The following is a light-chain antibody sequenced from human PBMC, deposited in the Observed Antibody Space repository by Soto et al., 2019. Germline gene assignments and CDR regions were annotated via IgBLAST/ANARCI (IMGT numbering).Light chain of an antibody. V-gene: IGKV1D-12*01. J-gene: IGKJ4*01. Sequence: DIQMTQSPSSVSASVGDRVTITCRARQDISRWLAWYQQKPGKAPNLLIYAASSLQSGVPARFARSGSGTAFSLTIIGLQPEDFATYYCQQTNSSPLTFGGGTKVDIK. CDR1: QDISRW. CDR3: QQTNSSPLT. CDR2: AAS.